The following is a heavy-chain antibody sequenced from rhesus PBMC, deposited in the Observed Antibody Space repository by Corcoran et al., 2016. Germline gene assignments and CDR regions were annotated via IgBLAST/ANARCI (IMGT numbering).Heavy chain of an antibody. V-gene: IGHV4S2*01. Sequence: QVQLQESGPGLVKPSETLPLTCAVSGASISSNYWSWIRQAPGKGLEWIGRIHGSGGSTDYNPSLKVRVTISIDTAKNQFSLKLSSVTAADTAVYYCARVIPSVWGPGVLVIVSS. J-gene: IGHJ5-1*01. CDR3: ARVIPSV. CDR1: GASISSNY. CDR2: IHGSGGST.